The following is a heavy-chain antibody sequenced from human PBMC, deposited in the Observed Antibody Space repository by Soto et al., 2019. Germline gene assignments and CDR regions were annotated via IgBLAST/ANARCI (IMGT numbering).Heavy chain of an antibody. CDR3: ARLVPASYYDFWSGYYGDY. CDR1: GGSISSSSYY. CDR2: IYYSGST. Sequence: QLQLQESGPGLVKPSETLSLTCTVSGGSISSSSYYWGWIRQPPGKGLEWIGSIYYSGSTYYNPSLKSRVTISVDTSKNQFSLKLSSVTAADTAVYYCARLVPASYYDFWSGYYGDYWGQGTLVTVSS. D-gene: IGHD3-3*01. V-gene: IGHV4-39*01. J-gene: IGHJ4*02.